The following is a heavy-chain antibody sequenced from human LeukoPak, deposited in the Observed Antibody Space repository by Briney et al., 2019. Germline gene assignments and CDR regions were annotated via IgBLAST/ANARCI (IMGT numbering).Heavy chain of an antibody. Sequence: SETLSLTCTVSGGSISSYYWSWIRQPPGKGLEWIGYIYYSGSTKYNPSLKSRVPISVDTSKNQFSLKLSSVTAADTAVYYCARAPSGDYVFDIWGQGTMVTVSS. CDR2: IYYSGST. J-gene: IGHJ3*02. CDR1: GGSISSYY. CDR3: ARAPSGDYVFDI. D-gene: IGHD3-10*01. V-gene: IGHV4-59*08.